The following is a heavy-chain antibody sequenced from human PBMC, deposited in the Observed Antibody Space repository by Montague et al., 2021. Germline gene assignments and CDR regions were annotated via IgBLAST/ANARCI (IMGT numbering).Heavy chain of an antibody. V-gene: IGHV4-59*01. J-gene: IGHJ4*02. D-gene: IGHD3-22*01. Sequence: SETLSLTCSVSGDSINGWYWSWIRQPPRKGLEWIGSVFYSGATNYNPSLKSRVTMSADTSKNQVSLKVNSVTAADTAVYYCARQGFYESSGFFIWGLGTLVTVSS. CDR2: VFYSGAT. CDR3: ARQGFYESSGFFI. CDR1: GDSINGWY.